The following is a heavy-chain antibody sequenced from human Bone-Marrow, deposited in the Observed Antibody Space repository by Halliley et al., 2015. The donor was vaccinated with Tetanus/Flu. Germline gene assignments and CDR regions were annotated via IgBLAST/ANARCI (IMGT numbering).Heavy chain of an antibody. J-gene: IGHJ6*02. D-gene: IGHD6-13*01. CDR3: ATVDSSSWYDYYYGMDV. Sequence: ISGYRTNTKYAQKFQGRVTMTKDPSTNTAYMELRSLRSDDTAVYYCATVDSSSWYDYYYGMDVWGQGPTVTVSS. CDR2: ISGYRTNT. V-gene: IGHV1-18*01.